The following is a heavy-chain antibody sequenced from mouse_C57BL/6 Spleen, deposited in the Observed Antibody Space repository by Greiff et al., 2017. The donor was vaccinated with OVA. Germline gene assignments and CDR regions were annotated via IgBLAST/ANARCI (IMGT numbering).Heavy chain of an antibody. V-gene: IGHV14-4*01. J-gene: IGHJ3*01. D-gene: IGHD2-2*01. CDR2: IDPENGYA. CDR1: GFNIKDDY. CDR3: TTDGYGFAY. Sequence: VQLQQSGAELVRPGASVTLSCTASGFNIKDDYMHWVKQRPEPGLEWIGWIDPENGYASYASQFQGKATITADTSSNTAYLQLSSLTSEDTAVYYCTTDGYGFAYWGQGTLVTVSA.